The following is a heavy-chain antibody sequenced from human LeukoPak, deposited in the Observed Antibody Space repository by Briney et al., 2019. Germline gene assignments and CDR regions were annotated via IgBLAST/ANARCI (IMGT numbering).Heavy chain of an antibody. D-gene: IGHD3-10*01. CDR2: ISGSGSST. V-gene: IGHV3-23*01. Sequence: GGSLRLSCAASGFTFSSYAMSWVRQAPGKGLEWVSLISGSGSSTYYADSVKGRFTISRDNSKNTLYLQMNSLRAADTAMYFCVRGVTMIRGAVMYPFFFDFWGRGTLVTVSS. J-gene: IGHJ4*02. CDR1: GFTFSSYA. CDR3: VRGVTMIRGAVMYPFFFDF.